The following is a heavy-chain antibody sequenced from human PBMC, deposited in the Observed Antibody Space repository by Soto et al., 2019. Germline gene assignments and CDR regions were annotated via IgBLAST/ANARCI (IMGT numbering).Heavy chain of an antibody. CDR3: ARMGVSTNHYYYYGMDV. CDR2: IITIFGTA. CDR1: VGSLRSYD. V-gene: IGHV1-69*06. Sequence: ASVKVSCKASVGSLRSYDISWVRQAPGQGLEWMGGIITIFGTANYAQKFQGRVTITADKSTSTAYMQLSSQRSEDTAVYYCARMGVSTNHYYYYGMDVWGQGTTVTVSS. J-gene: IGHJ6*02. D-gene: IGHD1-1*01.